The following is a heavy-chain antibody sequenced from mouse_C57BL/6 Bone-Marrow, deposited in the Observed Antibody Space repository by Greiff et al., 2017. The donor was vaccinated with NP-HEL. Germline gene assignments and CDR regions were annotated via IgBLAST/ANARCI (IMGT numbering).Heavy chain of an antibody. Sequence: QVQLQQSGAGLARPGASVKLSCKASGYTFTSYGISWVKQRTGQGLEWIGEIYPRSGNTYYNEKFKGKATLTADKSSSTAYMELRSLTSEDSAVYFCARFVDYWGQGTSVTVSS. CDR1: GYTFTSYG. CDR3: ARFVDY. J-gene: IGHJ4*01. CDR2: IYPRSGNT. V-gene: IGHV1-81*01.